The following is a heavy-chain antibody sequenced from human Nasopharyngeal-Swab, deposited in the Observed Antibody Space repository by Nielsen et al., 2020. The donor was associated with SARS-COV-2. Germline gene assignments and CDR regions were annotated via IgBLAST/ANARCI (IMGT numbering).Heavy chain of an antibody. D-gene: IGHD3-16*02. CDR3: ASGGMIKFGGIIGKFDY. Sequence: ASVKVSCKASGYTFTGYYIHWVRQAPGQGLEWMGWIDPNNGVTSYGENFQGRVTITSDTSISTAYMELSSLTSDDTALYYCASGGMIKFGGIIGKFDYWGQGTLVIVSS. CDR2: IDPNNGVT. V-gene: IGHV1-2*02. J-gene: IGHJ4*02. CDR1: GYTFTGYY.